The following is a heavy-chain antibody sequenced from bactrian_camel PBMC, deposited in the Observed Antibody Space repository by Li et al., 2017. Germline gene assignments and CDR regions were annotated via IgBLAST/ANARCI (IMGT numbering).Heavy chain of an antibody. CDR1: RDTADEAC. CDR2: IDSYEGT. J-gene: IGHJ4*01. Sequence: DVQLVESGGGSVQAGGFLRLSCTATRDTADEACMGWFRQVPGKEREGVAGIDSYEGTNYAESVEGRFTIFRDKKNTLYLRMDSLKPEDTAMYYCAAHFVCFRPPPLHPSHYNYWGQGTQVTVS. D-gene: IGHD1*01. V-gene: IGHV3S66*01. CDR3: AAHFVCFRPPPLHPSHYNY.